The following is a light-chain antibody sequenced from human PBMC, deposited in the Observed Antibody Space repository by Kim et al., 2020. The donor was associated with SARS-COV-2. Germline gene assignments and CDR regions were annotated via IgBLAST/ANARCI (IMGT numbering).Light chain of an antibody. Sequence: SSELTQDPAVSVAVGQTVKITCQGDSLRRYYASWYQQKPGQAPIVVTSGRNNRPSGIPERLSGSTSGNTASLIITGAQAEDEAYYYCNSRGSSVIVLFGGGTQLTGL. CDR1: SLRRYY. J-gene: IGLJ2*01. CDR2: GRN. CDR3: NSRGSSVIVL. V-gene: IGLV3-19*01.